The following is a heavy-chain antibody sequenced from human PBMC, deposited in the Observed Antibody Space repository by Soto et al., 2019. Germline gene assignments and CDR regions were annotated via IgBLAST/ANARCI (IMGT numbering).Heavy chain of an antibody. V-gene: IGHV3-23*01. CDR3: AKGDSSSWYVNSGMDV. Sequence: GGSLRLSCAASGFTFSSYAMSWVRQAPGKGLEWVSAISGSGGSTYYADSVKGRFTISRDNSKNTLYLQMNSLRAEDTAVYYCAKGDSSSWYVNSGMDVWGQGTTVTVSS. D-gene: IGHD6-13*01. CDR2: ISGSGGST. J-gene: IGHJ6*02. CDR1: GFTFSSYA.